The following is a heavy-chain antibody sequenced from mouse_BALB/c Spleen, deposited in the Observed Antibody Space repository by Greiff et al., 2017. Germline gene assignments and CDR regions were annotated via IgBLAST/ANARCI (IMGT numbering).Heavy chain of an antibody. CDR2: IYPGDGDT. CDR1: GYTFTSYW. D-gene: IGHD2-3*01. V-gene: IGHV1-87*01. Sequence: QVQLQQSGAELARPGASVKLSCKASGYTFTSYWMQWVKQRPGQGLEWIGAIYPGDGDTRYTQKFKGKATLTADKSSSTAYMQLSSLASEDSAVYYCARFDGYPYYAMDYWGQGTSVTVSS. J-gene: IGHJ4*01. CDR3: ARFDGYPYYAMDY.